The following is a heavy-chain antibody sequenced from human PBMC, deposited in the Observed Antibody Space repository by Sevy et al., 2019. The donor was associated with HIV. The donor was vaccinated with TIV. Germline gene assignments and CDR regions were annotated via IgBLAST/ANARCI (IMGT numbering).Heavy chain of an antibody. CDR3: AKDFTGYNGMDV. CDR2: FSYHGRDK. J-gene: IGHJ6*02. CDR1: GITFSTSG. D-gene: IGHD3-9*01. Sequence: GGSLRLSCVVSGITFSTSGMHWVRRAPGKGLEWVAVFSYHGRDKFYADSVKGRSTISRDNSKNILYLQMVSLRAEDTAVYYCAKDFTGYNGMDVWGQGTMVTVSS. V-gene: IGHV3-30*18.